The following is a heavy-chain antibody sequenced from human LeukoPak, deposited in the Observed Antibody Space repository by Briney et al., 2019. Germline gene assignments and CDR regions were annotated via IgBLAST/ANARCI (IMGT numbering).Heavy chain of an antibody. D-gene: IGHD2-15*01. CDR1: GGSISSSNW. J-gene: IGHJ6*03. Sequence: SETLSLTRAVSGGSISSSNWWSWVRQPPGKGLEWIGEIYLRGSTNYNPSLKSRVTISVDKSKNQFSLKLSSVTAADTAVYYCARARVYCSGGSCYFYYYYYMDVWGKGTTVTVSS. V-gene: IGHV4-4*02. CDR3: ARARVYCSGGSCYFYYYYYMDV. CDR2: IYLRGST.